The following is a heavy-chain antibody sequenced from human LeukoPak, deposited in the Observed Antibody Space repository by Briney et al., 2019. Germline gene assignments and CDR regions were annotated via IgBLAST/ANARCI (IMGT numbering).Heavy chain of an antibody. CDR1: GGSFSGYY. V-gene: IGHV4-4*07. CDR2: IYTSGST. D-gene: IGHD6-13*01. J-gene: IGHJ5*02. Sequence: PSETLSLTCAVYGGSFSGYYWSWIRQPAGKGLEWIGRIYTSGSTNYNPSLKSRVTMSVDTSKNQFSLKLSSVTAADTAVYYCAREQYSSSWSPNWFDPWGQGTLVTVSS. CDR3: AREQYSSSWSPNWFDP.